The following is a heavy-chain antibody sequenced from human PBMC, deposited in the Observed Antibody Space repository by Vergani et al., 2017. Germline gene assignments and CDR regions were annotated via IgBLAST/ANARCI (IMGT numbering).Heavy chain of an antibody. J-gene: IGHJ6*02. CDR1: GFTFSSYA. D-gene: IGHD4-17*01. Sequence: EVQLLESGGGLVQPGGSLRLSCAASGFTFSSYAMSWVRQAPGKGLEWVSAISGSGGSTYYADSVKGRFTISRDNSKNTLYLQMNSLRAEDTAVYYCAKGESDYGDLGLYYYGMDVWGQGTTVTVSS. CDR2: ISGSGGST. V-gene: IGHV3-23*01. CDR3: AKGESDYGDLGLYYYGMDV.